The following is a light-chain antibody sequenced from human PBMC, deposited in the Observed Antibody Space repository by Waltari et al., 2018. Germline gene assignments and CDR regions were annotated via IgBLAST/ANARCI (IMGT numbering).Light chain of an antibody. V-gene: IGLV2-14*01. CDR3: ASYTSSATVV. J-gene: IGLJ2*01. Sequence: QSALTQPASVSGSPGQSIPISCPGTSSDLGGYTFVSRYQPHPGKVPTLMIYDVDKRPSGVSTRFSGSKSGNTASLTISGLQPDDDADYYCASYTSSATVVFGGGTELTVL. CDR1: SSDLGGYTF. CDR2: DVD.